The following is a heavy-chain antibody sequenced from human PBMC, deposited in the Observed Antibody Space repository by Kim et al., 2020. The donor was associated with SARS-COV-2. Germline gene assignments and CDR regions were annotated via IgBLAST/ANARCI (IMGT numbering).Heavy chain of an antibody. CDR3: ARGGIVGATVGDGMDV. D-gene: IGHD1-26*01. V-gene: IGHV4-34*01. J-gene: IGHJ6*02. Sequence: SLKSRVTISVDTSKNQFSLKLSSVTAADTAVYYCARGGIVGATVGDGMDVWGQGTTVTVSS.